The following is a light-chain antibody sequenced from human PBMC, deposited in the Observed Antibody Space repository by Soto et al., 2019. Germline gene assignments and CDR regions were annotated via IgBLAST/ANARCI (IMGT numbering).Light chain of an antibody. J-gene: IGKJ4*01. V-gene: IGKV3-15*01. CDR2: GAS. CDR1: QSVGIK. CDR3: QQYDVWPALT. Sequence: EKVMTQSPVTLSVSPGERVTLSCRASQSVGIKLAWYHQKPGQAPRLLIYGASNRATGIPVRFSGSGSGTEFTLTISSLQSEDSGVYYCQQYDVWPALTFGGGTKVEIK.